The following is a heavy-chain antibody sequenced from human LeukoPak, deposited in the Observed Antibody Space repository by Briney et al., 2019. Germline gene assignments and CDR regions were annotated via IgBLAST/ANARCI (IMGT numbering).Heavy chain of an antibody. D-gene: IGHD2-21*02. CDR3: ARDSGHSSGDDCNHFDY. CDR1: GFTFSSYE. CDR2: ISRSGSFI. Sequence: GGSLRLSCAASGFTFSSYEMNWVRQAPGRGLEWVSYISRSGSFITYGDSVKGRFTISRDNAKNSLYLQMNSLRAEDTAVYYCARDSGHSSGDDCNHFDYWGQGTLVTVSS. V-gene: IGHV3-48*03. J-gene: IGHJ4*02.